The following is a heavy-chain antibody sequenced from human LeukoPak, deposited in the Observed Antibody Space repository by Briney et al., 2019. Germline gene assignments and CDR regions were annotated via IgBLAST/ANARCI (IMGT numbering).Heavy chain of an antibody. D-gene: IGHD4-17*01. V-gene: IGHV3-21*04. CDR1: WFTFSTYK. CDR3: ARGNGDYDRPYYYYYYMDV. J-gene: IGHJ6*03. Sequence: GGALPLPCAAPWFTFSTYKMNWGRPAPRKGVEWGASISCSGTYMYYADSLKGRFTISRDNAKNSLYLQMNSLRAEDTAVYYCARGNGDYDRPYYYYYYMDVWGKGTTVTVSS. CDR2: ISCSGTYM.